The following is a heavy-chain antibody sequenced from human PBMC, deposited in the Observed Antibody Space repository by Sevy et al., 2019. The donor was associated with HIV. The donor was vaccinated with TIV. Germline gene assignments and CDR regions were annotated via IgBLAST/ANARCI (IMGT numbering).Heavy chain of an antibody. CDR2: ISSSGSRI. V-gene: IGHV3-48*03. D-gene: IGHD4-17*01. CDR1: GFSFSNYE. J-gene: IGHJ4*02. Sequence: GGSLRLSCAASGFSFSNYEMNWVRQAPGKGLEWISYISSSGSRIYYADSVRGRFIISRDNAKNSLYLQMSSLRAEDTADYYCARDLPPSATTVAHFDFWGQGTLVTVSS. CDR3: ARDLPPSATTVAHFDF.